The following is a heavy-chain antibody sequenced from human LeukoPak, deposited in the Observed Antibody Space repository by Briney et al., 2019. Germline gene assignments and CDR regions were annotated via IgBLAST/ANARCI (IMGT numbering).Heavy chain of an antibody. CDR3: ARVSEDMVRGVITNWFDP. CDR2: IYYSGST. CDR1: GGSISSGDYY. J-gene: IGHJ5*02. V-gene: IGHV4-30-4*01. Sequence: SETLSLTCTVSGGSISSGDYYWSWNRQPPGKGLEWIGYIYYSGSTYYNPSLKSRVTISVDTSKNQFSLKLSSVTAADTAVYYCARVSEDMVRGVITNWFDPWGQGTLVTVSS. D-gene: IGHD3-10*01.